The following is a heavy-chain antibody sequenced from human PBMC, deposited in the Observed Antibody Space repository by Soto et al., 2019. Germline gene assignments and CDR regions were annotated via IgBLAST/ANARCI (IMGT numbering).Heavy chain of an antibody. Sequence: ASVKASCKASGYTFTSYGISWVRQAPGQGLEWMGWISAYNGNTNYAQKLQGRVTMTTDTSTSTAYMELRSLRSDDTAVYYCARDRGYDILTGYYYYGMDVWGQGITVTVSS. J-gene: IGHJ6*02. D-gene: IGHD3-9*01. V-gene: IGHV1-18*01. CDR1: GYTFTSYG. CDR3: ARDRGYDILTGYYYYGMDV. CDR2: ISAYNGNT.